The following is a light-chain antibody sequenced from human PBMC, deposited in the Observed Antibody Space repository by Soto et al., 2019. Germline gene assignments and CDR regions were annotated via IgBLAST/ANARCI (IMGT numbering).Light chain of an antibody. CDR2: EVS. J-gene: IGLJ1*01. CDR3: SSYSTSTTLGV. CDR1: GSDVGGYKY. V-gene: IGLV2-14*01. Sequence: QSVLTQPASVSGSPGQTISIPCTGTGSDVGGYKYVSCYQQHPGKAPKLIIYEVSGRPSGVSNRFSGSKSGNTASLTISGLQAEDEADYYCSSYSTSTTLGVFGTGTKVTVL.